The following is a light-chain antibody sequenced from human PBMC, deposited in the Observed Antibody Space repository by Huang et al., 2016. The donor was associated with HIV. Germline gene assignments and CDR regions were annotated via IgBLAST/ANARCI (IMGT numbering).Light chain of an antibody. CDR2: GGS. CDR3: QRYGSSPPT. CDR1: QSVSSSN. V-gene: IGKV3-20*01. Sequence: EIVLTKSPGTLSLSPGERATLSCRASQSVSSSNLAWYQQKPGQAPRLLIYGGSSRATGIPARFSGSGSGTDLTLIISRLEPEDFAVYYCQRYGSSPPTFGQGTRLEIK. J-gene: IGKJ5*01.